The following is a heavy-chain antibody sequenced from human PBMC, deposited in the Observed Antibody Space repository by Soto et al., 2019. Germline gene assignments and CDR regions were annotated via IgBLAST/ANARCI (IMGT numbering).Heavy chain of an antibody. CDR3: AKTWGGAGPYYYYGMDV. Sequence: SETLSLTCTVSGGSISSSSYYWGWIRQPPGKGLEWIGSIYYSGSTYYNPSLKSRVTISVDTSKNQFSLKLSSVTAADTAVYYCAKTWGGAGPYYYYGMDVWGQGTTVT. J-gene: IGHJ6*02. CDR2: IYYSGST. D-gene: IGHD3-16*01. V-gene: IGHV4-39*01. CDR1: GGSISSSSYY.